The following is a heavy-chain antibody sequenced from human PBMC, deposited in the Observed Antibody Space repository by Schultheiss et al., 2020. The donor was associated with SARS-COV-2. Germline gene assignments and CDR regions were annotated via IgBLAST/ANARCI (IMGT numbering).Heavy chain of an antibody. CDR1: GFTFSSYE. Sequence: GGSLRLSCAASGFTFSSYEMNWVRQAPGKGLEYVSAINNDGGSTYYADSVKGRFTISRDNSKNTLYLQMSSLRAEDTAVYYCVKDSHAIVEMATISWGQGTLVTVSS. CDR2: INNDGGST. J-gene: IGHJ4*02. V-gene: IGHV3-64D*08. D-gene: IGHD5-24*01. CDR3: VKDSHAIVEMATIS.